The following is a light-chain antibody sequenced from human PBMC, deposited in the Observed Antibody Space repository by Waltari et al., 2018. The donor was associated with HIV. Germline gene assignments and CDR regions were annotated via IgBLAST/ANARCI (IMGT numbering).Light chain of an antibody. J-gene: IGKJ5*01. CDR2: DAS. V-gene: IGKV3-11*01. Sequence: EVVLTQSPSTLSLSQGERATLSCRASQNIGNYLAWYQQKPDQAPRLLIYDASTRASGIPARFSVSGSGTDFTLTISSLEPEDVAVYYCQQRSNWPPVTFGQGTRLEI. CDR3: QQRSNWPPVT. CDR1: QNIGNY.